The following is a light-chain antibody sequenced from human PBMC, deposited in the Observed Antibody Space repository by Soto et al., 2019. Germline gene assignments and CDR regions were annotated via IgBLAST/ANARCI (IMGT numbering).Light chain of an antibody. CDR3: QQYSSSPPEFT. Sequence: EIVLTQSPGTLSLSPGERATLSCRASQSISSSYLAWYQQRPGQAPRLLIFGASYRANGIPDRFSGSGSGTDFTLTLSRLEPEDFAVYYCQQYSSSPPEFTFGPGTKVDSK. CDR2: GAS. V-gene: IGKV3-20*01. J-gene: IGKJ3*01. CDR1: QSISSSY.